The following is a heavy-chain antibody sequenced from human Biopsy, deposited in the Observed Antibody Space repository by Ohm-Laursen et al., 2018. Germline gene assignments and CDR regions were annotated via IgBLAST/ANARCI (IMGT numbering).Heavy chain of an antibody. CDR1: GDTFSGYN. CDR2: MYFSGNT. J-gene: IGHJ4*02. V-gene: IGHV4-39*01. Sequence: SDTLSLTCSVYGDTFSGYNWGWIRLPPGNGLEWIESMYFSGNTYYNPSLKSRVNITVDTSKNKFSLNLSSVTAADTAVYYCARQGDSGRSFDYWGQGTLVTVSS. D-gene: IGHD3-10*01. CDR3: ARQGDSGRSFDY.